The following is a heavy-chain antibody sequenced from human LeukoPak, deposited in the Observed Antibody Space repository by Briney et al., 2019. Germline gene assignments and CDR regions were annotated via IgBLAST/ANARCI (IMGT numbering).Heavy chain of an antibody. J-gene: IGHJ4*02. CDR3: TTRGPTYYYDSSGYFRDY. CDR1: GFTFSSYT. CDR2: IKSKTDGGTT. D-gene: IGHD3-22*01. V-gene: IGHV3-15*01. Sequence: GGSLRLSCAASGFTFSSYTMNWVRQAPGKGLEWVGRIKSKTDGGTTDYAAPVKGRFTISRDDSKNTLYLQMNSLKTEDTAVYYCTTRGPTYYYDSSGYFRDYWGQGTLVTVSS.